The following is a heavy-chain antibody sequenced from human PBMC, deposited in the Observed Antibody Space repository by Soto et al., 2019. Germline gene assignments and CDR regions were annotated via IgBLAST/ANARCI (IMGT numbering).Heavy chain of an antibody. CDR2: ISSSSSTI. D-gene: IGHD3-22*01. Sequence: PEGSLRISCEASGFTSSRYRMNWVHRAPGRGLGWGSYISSSSSTIYYADSVKGRFTISRDNAKNSLYLQMNSLRDEDTAVYYCTRDDLYYYDSSGYVDYWGQGTLVTVSS. CDR1: GFTSSRYR. CDR3: TRDDLYYYDSSGYVDY. J-gene: IGHJ4*02. V-gene: IGHV3-48*02.